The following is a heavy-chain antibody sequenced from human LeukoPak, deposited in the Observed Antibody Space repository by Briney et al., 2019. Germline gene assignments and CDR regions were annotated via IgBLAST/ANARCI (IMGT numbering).Heavy chain of an antibody. V-gene: IGHV1-24*01. Sequence: ASVKVSCKFSGYTLTELSMHWVRQAPGKGLEWMGGFDPEDGETIYAQKFQGRVTMTEDTSTDTAYMELSSLRSEDTAVYYCATGMEWELAFDYWGQGTLVTVSS. CDR1: GYTLTELS. D-gene: IGHD1-26*01. CDR3: ATGMEWELAFDY. CDR2: FDPEDGET. J-gene: IGHJ4*02.